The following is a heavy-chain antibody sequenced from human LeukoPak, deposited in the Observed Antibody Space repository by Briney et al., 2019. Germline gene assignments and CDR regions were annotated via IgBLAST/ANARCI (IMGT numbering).Heavy chain of an antibody. V-gene: IGHV3-23*01. D-gene: IGHD3-22*01. Sequence: GGSLRLSCAASGFTFSSYAMGWVRQAPGKGPEWVSAISDSGGSTYYADSVKGRFTISRDNSKNSLYLQMNSLRAEDTAVYYCARVTYDSSGYNPRLDYWGQGTLVTVFS. J-gene: IGHJ4*02. CDR1: GFTFSSYA. CDR2: ISDSGGST. CDR3: ARVTYDSSGYNPRLDY.